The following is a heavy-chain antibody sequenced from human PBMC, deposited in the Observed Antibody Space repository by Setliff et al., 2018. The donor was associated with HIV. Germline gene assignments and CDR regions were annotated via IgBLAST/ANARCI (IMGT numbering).Heavy chain of an antibody. CDR3: ARDESQVEVHRGYSWYDY. CDR2: IYIGST. J-gene: IGHJ4*02. D-gene: IGHD5-18*01. CDR1: GGSISSYY. V-gene: IGHV4-4*08. Sequence: ASETLSLTCTVSGGSISSYYWSWIRQPPGKGLEWIGHIYIGSTNYNPSLKSRVTISADTSKNQFSLKLSSVTAADTAVYYCARDESQVEVHRGYSWYDYWGQGTLVTVSS.